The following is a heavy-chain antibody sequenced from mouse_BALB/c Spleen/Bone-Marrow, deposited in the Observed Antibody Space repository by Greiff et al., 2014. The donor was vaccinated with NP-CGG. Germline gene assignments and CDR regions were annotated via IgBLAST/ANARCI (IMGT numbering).Heavy chain of an antibody. Sequence: EVHLVESGGGLVQPGRSLKLSCVASGFTFSSYGMSWVRQTPDKRLELVATINNNGGSTYYPDSVKGQFTISRDNAKNTLYLQMSSLKSEDTAMYYCARVYGWYFDVWGAGTTVTVSS. V-gene: IGHV5-6-3*01. CDR1: GFTFSSYG. CDR3: ARVYGWYFDV. J-gene: IGHJ1*01. CDR2: INNNGGST. D-gene: IGHD1-1*01.